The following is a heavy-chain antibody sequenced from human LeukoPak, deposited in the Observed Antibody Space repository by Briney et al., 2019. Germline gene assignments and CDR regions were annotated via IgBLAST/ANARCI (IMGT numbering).Heavy chain of an antibody. Sequence: SETLSLTCTVSGGSISSYYWSWIRQPPGKGLEWIGYIYYSGSTNYNPSLKSRVTISVDTSKNQFSLKLSPVTAADTAVYYCARARAAAGTGVFDYWGQGTLVTVSS. V-gene: IGHV4-59*01. D-gene: IGHD6-13*01. CDR1: GGSISSYY. CDR3: ARARAAAGTGVFDY. J-gene: IGHJ4*02. CDR2: IYYSGST.